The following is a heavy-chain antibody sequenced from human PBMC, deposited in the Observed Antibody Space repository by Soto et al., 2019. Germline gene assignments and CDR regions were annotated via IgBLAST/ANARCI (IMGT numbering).Heavy chain of an antibody. CDR2: IIPIFGTA. CDR3: SDSSGSNWFDP. CDR1: GGTFSSYA. D-gene: IGHD3-22*01. Sequence: SVKVSFKASGGTFSSYAISWLRQAPGQGLEWMGGIIPIFGTANYAQKFQGRVTITADESTSTAYMELSSLRSEDTAVYYCSDSSGSNWFDPWGQGTLVTVSS. V-gene: IGHV1-69*13. J-gene: IGHJ5*02.